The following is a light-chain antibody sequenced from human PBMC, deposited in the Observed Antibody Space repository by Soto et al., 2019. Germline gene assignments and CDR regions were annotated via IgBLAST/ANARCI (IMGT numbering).Light chain of an antibody. Sequence: EVVLTQSPDTLSLPPVERATLSCRASQSISSDLAWYQQRPGQAPRLLIYGASSRATGIPDRFSGSGSGTDFTLTISRLEPEDFAVYYCQQYGSSPLTFGGGTKV. J-gene: IGKJ4*01. CDR1: QSISSD. V-gene: IGKV3-20*01. CDR3: QQYGSSPLT. CDR2: GAS.